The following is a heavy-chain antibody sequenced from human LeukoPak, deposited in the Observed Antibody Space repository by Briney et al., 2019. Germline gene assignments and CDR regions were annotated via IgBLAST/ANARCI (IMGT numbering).Heavy chain of an antibody. J-gene: IGHJ5*02. V-gene: IGHV3-15*01. CDR1: GFTFSNAW. CDR2: IKSKTDGGTT. D-gene: IGHD3-9*01. Sequence: PGGSLRLSCAASGFTFSNAWMSWVRQAPGKGLEWVGRIKSKTDGGTTDYAAPVKGRFTISRDDSKNTLYLQMNSLKTEDTAVYYCTTDRRYFDWLAWFDPWGQGTLVTVSS. CDR3: TTDRRYFDWLAWFDP.